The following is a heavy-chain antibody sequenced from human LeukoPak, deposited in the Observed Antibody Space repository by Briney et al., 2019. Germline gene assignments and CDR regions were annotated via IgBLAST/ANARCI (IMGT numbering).Heavy chain of an antibody. D-gene: IGHD6-6*01. J-gene: IGHJ4*02. CDR1: GLTFSGYD. V-gene: IGHV3-53*01. CDR2: IYSGGST. CDR3: ARAEYSSSPHPVY. Sequence: PGGSLRLSCAASGLTFSGYDMHWVRQAPGKGLEWVSVIYSGGSTYYADSTKGRFTISRDNSKNTLSLQMNSLRAEDTAVYYCARAEYSSSPHPVYWGQGTLVTVSS.